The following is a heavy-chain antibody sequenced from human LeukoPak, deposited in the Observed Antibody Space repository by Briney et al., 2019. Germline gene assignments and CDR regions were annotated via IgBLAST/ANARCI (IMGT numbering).Heavy chain of an antibody. CDR2: ISSSGSTI. CDR3: AKDLGGSWSTFDY. D-gene: IGHD3-16*01. Sequence: GGSPRLSCAASGFTFSSYEMNWVRQAPGKGLEWVSYISSSGSTIYYADSVKGRFTISRDNAKNSLYLQMNSLRAEDTAVYYCAKDLGGSWSTFDYWGQGTLVTVSS. J-gene: IGHJ4*02. V-gene: IGHV3-48*03. CDR1: GFTFSSYE.